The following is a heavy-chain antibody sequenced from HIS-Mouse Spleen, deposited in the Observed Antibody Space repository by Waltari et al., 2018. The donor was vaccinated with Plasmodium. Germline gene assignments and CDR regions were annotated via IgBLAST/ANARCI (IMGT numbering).Heavy chain of an antibody. CDR1: GFTFSSYW. J-gene: IGHJ6*02. CDR3: AREDSQADYDFWSGYYTGYYYGMDV. Sequence: EVQLVESGGGLVQPGGSLRLSCAASGFTFSSYWMHWVRQAPGKGLVLVSRINSDGSSTSYADSVKGRFTISRDNAKNALYRQMNSLRAEGTAVYYCAREDSQADYDFWSGYYTGYYYGMDVWGQGTTVTVSS. D-gene: IGHD3-3*01. V-gene: IGHV3-74*01. CDR2: INSDGSST.